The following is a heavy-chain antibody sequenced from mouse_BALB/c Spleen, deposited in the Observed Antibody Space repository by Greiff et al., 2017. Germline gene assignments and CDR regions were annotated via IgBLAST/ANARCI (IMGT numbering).Heavy chain of an antibody. CDR2: IWAGGST. J-gene: IGHJ3*01. CDR3: ARDRGRVFPLAY. Sequence: QVQLKESGPGLVAPSQSLSITCTVSGFSLTSYGVHWVRQPPGKGLEWLGVIWAGGSTNYNSALMSRLSISKDNSKSQVFLKMNSLQTDDTAMYYCARDRGRVFPLAYWGQGTLVTVSA. CDR1: GFSLTSYG. V-gene: IGHV2-9*02.